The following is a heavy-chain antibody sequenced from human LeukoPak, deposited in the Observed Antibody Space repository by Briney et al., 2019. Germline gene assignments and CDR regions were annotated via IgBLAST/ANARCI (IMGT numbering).Heavy chain of an antibody. CDR2: VSHSGST. V-gene: IGHV4-39*01. CDR1: GGSISSSGYY. D-gene: IGHD3-22*01. Sequence: PSETLSLTCTVSGGSISSSGYYWGWIRQSPGKGLEWIGSVSHSGSTYYNPPLKSRVTISIDTSKNQFSLELRSATAADTAVYYCVRHIMIVVTEYHFDDWGQGTQVSVSS. J-gene: IGHJ4*02. CDR3: VRHIMIVVTEYHFDD.